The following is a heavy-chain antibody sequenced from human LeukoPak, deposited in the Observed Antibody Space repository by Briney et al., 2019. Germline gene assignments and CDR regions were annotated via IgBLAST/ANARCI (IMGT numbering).Heavy chain of an antibody. Sequence: RASVKVSCKASGYTFTSYGTSWVRRAPGQGLEWMGWISAYNGNTNYAQKLQGRVTMTTDTSTSTAYMELRSLRSDDTAVYYCARECVDCSSTSCYNWFDPWGQGTLVTVSS. D-gene: IGHD2-2*01. CDR1: GYTFTSYG. CDR3: ARECVDCSSTSCYNWFDP. V-gene: IGHV1-18*01. J-gene: IGHJ5*02. CDR2: ISAYNGNT.